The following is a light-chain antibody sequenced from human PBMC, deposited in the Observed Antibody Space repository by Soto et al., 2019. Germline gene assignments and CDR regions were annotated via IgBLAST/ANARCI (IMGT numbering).Light chain of an antibody. V-gene: IGKV3-15*01. CDR3: QQYNEWPPV. CDR2: DAS. CDR1: QSVNNN. J-gene: IGKJ1*01. Sequence: EMVMTQSPATLSVSPGERATLSCRASQSVNNNLAWYQQKPGQPPRLLFHDASTRATDIPTRFSGSGSGTEFTLTISSLQSEDFAVYYCQQYNEWPPVFGQGTKVEV.